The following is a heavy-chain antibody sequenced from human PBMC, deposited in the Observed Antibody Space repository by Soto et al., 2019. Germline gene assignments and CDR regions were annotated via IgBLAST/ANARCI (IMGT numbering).Heavy chain of an antibody. CDR1: GFTFSSYG. Sequence: QVQLVESGGGVVQPGRSLRLSCAASGFTFSSYGMHWVRQAPGKGLEWVAVISYDGSNKYYADSVKGRFTISRDNSKNTLYLQMNSLRAEDTAVYYCAKDFGSGSYPEPGDYWGQGTLVTVSS. D-gene: IGHD3-10*01. V-gene: IGHV3-30*18. CDR3: AKDFGSGSYPEPGDY. J-gene: IGHJ4*02. CDR2: ISYDGSNK.